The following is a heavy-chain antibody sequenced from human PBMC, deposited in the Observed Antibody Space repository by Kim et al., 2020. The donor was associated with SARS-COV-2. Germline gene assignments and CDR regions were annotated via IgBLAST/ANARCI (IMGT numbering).Heavy chain of an antibody. J-gene: IGHJ3*02. CDR2: INYSGST. V-gene: IGHV4-34*01. CDR3: VRLKGYCSSSICRDAFDI. CDR1: GGSLSGYH. Sequence: SETLSLTCGVYGGSLSGYHWNYIRQSPRKGLEWIGEINYSGSTNYNPSLKSRVTISVDTSKNQFSLKLTSVTAADTAVYYCVRLKGYCSSSICRDAFDIWGQGTMVTVSS. D-gene: IGHD2-2*01.